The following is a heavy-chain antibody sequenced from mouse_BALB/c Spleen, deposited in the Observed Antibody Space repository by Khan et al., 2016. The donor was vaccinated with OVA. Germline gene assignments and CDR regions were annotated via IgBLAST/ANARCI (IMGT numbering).Heavy chain of an antibody. CDR3: ARIYGSDFDY. V-gene: IGHV1-20*02. Sequence: EVQLQESGPELVKPGASVKISCKASGYSFTGYFMNWVIQSHGKSLEWIGRINPHIGETFYNQKFKGKATLTVDESSSTAHMKLRSLATEDSAVYYCARIYGSDFDYWGQGTTLTVSS. J-gene: IGHJ2*01. CDR2: INPHIGET. CDR1: GYSFTGYF. D-gene: IGHD1-1*01.